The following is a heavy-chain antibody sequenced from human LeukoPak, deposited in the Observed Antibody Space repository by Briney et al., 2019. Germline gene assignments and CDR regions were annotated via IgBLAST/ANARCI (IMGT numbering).Heavy chain of an antibody. CDR3: AKDLMRGPTYYLDS. D-gene: IGHD3-16*01. CDR2: ISHDGSSK. J-gene: IGHJ4*02. V-gene: IGHV3-30*18. Sequence: GGSLRLSCEASGFTFSNYGMHWVRQAPGKGLEWVAVISHDGSSKYHADSVKGRLTISRDNSKNTLYLEMNSLRGEDTAVYYCAKDLMRGPTYYLDSWGQGALVTVSS. CDR1: GFTFSNYG.